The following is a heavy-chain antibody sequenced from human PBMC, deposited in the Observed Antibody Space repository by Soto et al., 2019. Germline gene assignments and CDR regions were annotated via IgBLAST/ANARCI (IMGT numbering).Heavy chain of an antibody. J-gene: IGHJ6*02. CDR3: ARGDFWSGYYKVGYYYYGMDV. V-gene: IGHV3-30-3*01. CDR1: GFTFSSYA. Sequence: LRLSCAASGFTFSSYAMHWVRQAPGKGLEWVAVISYDGSNKYYADSVKGRFTISRDNSKNTLYLQMNSLRAEDTAVYYCARGDFWSGYYKVGYYYYGMDVWGQGTTVTVSS. CDR2: ISYDGSNK. D-gene: IGHD3-3*01.